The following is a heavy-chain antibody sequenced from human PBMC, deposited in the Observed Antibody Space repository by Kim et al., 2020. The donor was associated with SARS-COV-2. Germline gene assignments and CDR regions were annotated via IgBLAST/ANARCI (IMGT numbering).Heavy chain of an antibody. J-gene: IGHJ4*02. D-gene: IGHD2-2*01. CDR2: ISYDGSNK. CDR3: AKDRIVVVPAALDY. Sequence: GGSLRLSCAASGFTFSSYGMHWVRQAPGKGLAVISYDGSNKYYADSVKGRFTISRDNSKNTLYLQMNSLRAEDTAVYYCAKDRIVVVPAALDYWGQGTLVTVSS. CDR1: GFTFSSYG. V-gene: IGHV3-30*18.